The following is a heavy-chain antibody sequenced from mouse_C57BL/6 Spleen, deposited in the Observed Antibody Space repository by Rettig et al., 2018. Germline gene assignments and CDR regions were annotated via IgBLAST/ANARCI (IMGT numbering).Heavy chain of an antibody. D-gene: IGHD2-3*01. CDR3: VRHDDGYYRYYAMDY. Sequence: EVQLVESGGGLVQPKGSLKLSCAASGFSFNTYAMNWVRQAPGKGLEWVARIRSKSNNYATYYADSVKDRFTISRDDSESMLYLQMNNLKTEDTAMYYCVRHDDGYYRYYAMDYWGQGTSVTVSS. J-gene: IGHJ4*01. CDR2: IRSKSNNYAT. V-gene: IGHV10-1*01. CDR1: GFSFNTYA.